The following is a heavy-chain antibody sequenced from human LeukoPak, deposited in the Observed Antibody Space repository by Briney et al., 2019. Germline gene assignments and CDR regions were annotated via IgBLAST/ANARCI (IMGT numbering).Heavy chain of an antibody. CDR3: ASISSSSPFFDY. CDR2: IYYGGGT. V-gene: IGHV4-30-4*07. CDR1: GGSISSGGYS. J-gene: IGHJ4*02. D-gene: IGHD6-6*01. Sequence: PSETLSLTCAVSGGSISSGGYSWSWIRQPPGKGLEWIGCIYYGGGTYYNPSLKGRVTISVDTSKNQFSLKLSSVTAADPAVYYCASISSSSPFFDYRGQGTLVTVSS.